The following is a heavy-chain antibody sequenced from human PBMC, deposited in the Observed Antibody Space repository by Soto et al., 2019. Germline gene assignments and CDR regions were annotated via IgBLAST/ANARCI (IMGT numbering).Heavy chain of an antibody. CDR1: GYTFTSYY. CDR3: ARADKGGSY. V-gene: IGHV1-46*01. J-gene: IGHJ4*02. CDR2: INPSASST. Sequence: QVQLVQSGAEVKEPGASVKISCKASGYTFTSYYIHWVRQAPGQGLEWMGIINPSASSTAYAQKCQGRLTMTRDTSTSTVYMELNSLRSEDTAVYYCARADKGGSYWGQGTLVTVSS. D-gene: IGHD1-26*01.